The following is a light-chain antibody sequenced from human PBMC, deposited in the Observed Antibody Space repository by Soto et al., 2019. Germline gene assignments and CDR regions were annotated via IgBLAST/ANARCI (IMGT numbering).Light chain of an antibody. J-gene: IGLJ2*01. CDR3: QSYHSSNPYVI. V-gene: IGLV6-57*02. CDR2: EDS. Sequence: NFMLTQPHSMSESPGKTVTISCTGSSGNIARNYVQWFQQRPGSAPTTVIYEDSQRPSGVPDRFSGSIDGSSNSASLIISGLKPEDEAAYYCQSYHSSNPYVIFGGGTKVTVL. CDR1: SGNIARNY.